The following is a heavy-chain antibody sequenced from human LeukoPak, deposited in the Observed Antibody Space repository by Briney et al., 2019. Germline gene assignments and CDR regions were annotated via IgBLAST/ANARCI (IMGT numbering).Heavy chain of an antibody. CDR3: ANGVA. CDR1: GGTFSSYA. D-gene: IGHD5-12*01. J-gene: IGHJ4*02. CDR2: IIPIFDTT. V-gene: IGHV1-69*06. Sequence: GASVKVSCKASGGTFSSYAINWVRQAPGQGLEWMGGIIPIFDTTNYAQNFQGRVTITADKSTNTAYMELSSLRSADTAVYYCANGVAWGQGTLVTVSS.